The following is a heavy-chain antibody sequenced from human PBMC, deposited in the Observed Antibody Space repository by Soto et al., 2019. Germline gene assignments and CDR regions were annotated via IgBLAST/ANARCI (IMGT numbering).Heavy chain of an antibody. J-gene: IGHJ6*02. CDR2: ISSSGYI. CDR3: ARDCSGGSCYPGMDV. CDR1: GFNFNSYT. D-gene: IGHD2-15*01. Sequence: PVGSLRLSCAASGFNFNSYTINWVRQAPGKRLEWLSSISSSGYIFSTDSVRGRFTISRDNAKNSVYPQINSLRAEDTAVYFCARDCSGGSCYPGMDVWGQGTTVTVSS. V-gene: IGHV3-21*01.